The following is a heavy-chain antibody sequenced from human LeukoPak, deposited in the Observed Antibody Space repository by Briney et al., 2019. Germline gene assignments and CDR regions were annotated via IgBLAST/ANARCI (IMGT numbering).Heavy chain of an antibody. CDR1: GVSISNHY. Sequence: SETLSLTCTVSGVSISNHYWSWIRQPPGKTLEYIGYISFSGSTNHNPSLKSRVSISLDTSKNQFSLNLKSVTAADTAVYYCARDQYHGSGTYAWFDPWGQGTLVTVSS. V-gene: IGHV4-59*11. D-gene: IGHD3-10*01. CDR2: ISFSGST. CDR3: ARDQYHGSGTYAWFDP. J-gene: IGHJ5*02.